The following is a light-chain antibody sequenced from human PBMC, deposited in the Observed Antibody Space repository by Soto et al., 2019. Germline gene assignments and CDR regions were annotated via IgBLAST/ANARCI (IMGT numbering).Light chain of an antibody. J-gene: IGKJ5*01. CDR3: QQSDSLPIT. Sequence: DIQMTQSPSSLSASVGDRVTITCRASQDISIYLNWYQQRPGKAPKLLIYDASNLERGVPSRFSGTRSGTHFTFAITSLQPEDVATNYCQQSDSLPITFGQGTRLEI. CDR2: DAS. CDR1: QDISIY. V-gene: IGKV1-33*01.